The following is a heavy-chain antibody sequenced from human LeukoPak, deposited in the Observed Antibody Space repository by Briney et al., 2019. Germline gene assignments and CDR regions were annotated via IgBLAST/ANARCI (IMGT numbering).Heavy chain of an antibody. D-gene: IGHD2-2*01. V-gene: IGHV4-59*01. CDR1: GGSISSYY. CDR2: IYYSGST. J-gene: IGHJ4*02. CDR3: VRVSSVVVPAAIWPYFDY. Sequence: SETLSLTCTVSGGSISSYYWSWIRQPPGKGLEWIGYIYYSGSTNYNPSLKSRVTISVDTSKNQFSLKLSSVTAADTAVYYCVRVSSVVVPAAIWPYFDYWGQGTLVTVSS.